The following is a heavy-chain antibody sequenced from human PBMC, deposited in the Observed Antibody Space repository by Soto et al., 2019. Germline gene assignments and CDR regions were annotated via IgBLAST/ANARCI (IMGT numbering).Heavy chain of an antibody. V-gene: IGHV1-69*02. CDR2: VNPIVSMS. CDR3: ASSYGSGYRAFDY. Sequence: QVKLVQSGAEVKRPGSSVKVSCKAPGATFTFYSITWLRQAPGVGLEWMGRVNPIVSMSNYAQKFQGRVTMTADKSTSTAYMELSSLRSEDTTIYYCASSYGSGYRAFDYWGQGALVTVSS. CDR1: GATFTFYS. D-gene: IGHD3-10*01. J-gene: IGHJ4*02.